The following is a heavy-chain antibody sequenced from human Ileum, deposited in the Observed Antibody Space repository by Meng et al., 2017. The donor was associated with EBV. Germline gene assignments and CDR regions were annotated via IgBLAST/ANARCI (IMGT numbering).Heavy chain of an antibody. Sequence: QLWLQESGPGLGKPSETLSLACTVSGASISSTPYYWGWIRQPPGKGLEWIGNIFNSGSTSYSPSLKSRVTISVDTSKNQFSLKLSSVTAADTAVYYCARDYSSSWYSGGFFKYWGQGILVTVSS. D-gene: IGHD6-13*01. CDR1: GASISSTPYY. V-gene: IGHV4-39*07. CDR2: IFNSGST. J-gene: IGHJ1*01. CDR3: ARDYSSSWYSGGFFKY.